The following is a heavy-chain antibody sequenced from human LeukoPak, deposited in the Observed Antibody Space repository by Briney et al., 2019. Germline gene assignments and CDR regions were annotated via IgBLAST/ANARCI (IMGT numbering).Heavy chain of an antibody. D-gene: IGHD1-26*01. CDR2: ISSNGGST. V-gene: IGHV3-64*02. J-gene: IGHJ4*02. CDR1: GFTFSSYA. CDR3: ARGGYSGSIDY. Sequence: PGGSLRLSCAASGFTFSSYAMRWVRQAPGKGLEYVSAISSNGGSTYYADSVKGRFTVSRDNSKNTLYLQMGSLRAEDMAVYYCARGGYSGSIDYWGQGTLVTVSS.